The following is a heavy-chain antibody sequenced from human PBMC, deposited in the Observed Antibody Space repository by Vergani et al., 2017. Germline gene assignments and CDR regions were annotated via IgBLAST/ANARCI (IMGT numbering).Heavy chain of an antibody. Sequence: QVQLQESGPGLVKPSETLSLTCTVSGGSISSYYWSLIRQPPGKGLEWIGYIYYSGSANYNPSLKSRGTKSVDTSKNQFPLKLSSVTAADTAVYYCARAWKHSTRFDYWGQGTLVTVSS. CDR3: ARAWKHSTRFDY. V-gene: IGHV4-59*01. CDR2: IYYSGSA. CDR1: GGSISSYY. D-gene: IGHD2-21*01. J-gene: IGHJ4*02.